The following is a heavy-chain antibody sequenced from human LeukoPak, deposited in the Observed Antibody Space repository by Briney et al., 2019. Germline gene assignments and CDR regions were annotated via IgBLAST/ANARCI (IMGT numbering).Heavy chain of an antibody. J-gene: IGHJ6*02. CDR3: ARERSSSRYIYYYYYDMDV. D-gene: IGHD6-13*01. CDR2: ISSSGSTI. V-gene: IGHV3-11*01. CDR1: GFTFSDYY. Sequence: KSGGSLRLSCAASGFTFSDYYMSWIRQAPGKGLEWVSYISSSGSTIYYADSVKGRFTISRDNAKNSLYLQMNSLRAEDTAVYYCARERSSSRYIYYYYYDMDVWGQGTTVTVSS.